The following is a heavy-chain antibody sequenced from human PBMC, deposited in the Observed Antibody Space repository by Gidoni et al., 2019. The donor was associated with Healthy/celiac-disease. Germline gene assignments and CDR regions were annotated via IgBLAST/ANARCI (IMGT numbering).Heavy chain of an antibody. V-gene: IGHV4-34*01. J-gene: IGHJ4*02. D-gene: IGHD1-26*01. CDR3: AREKLRSSDY. CDR1: GGSFSGYY. Sequence: QVQLQQWGAGLLKPSETLSLTCAVYGGSFSGYYWSWIRQPPGKGLEWIGEINHRGSTNHNPSLKSRVTISVDTSKNQFSLKLSSVTAADTAVYYCAREKLRSSDYWGQGTLVTVSS. CDR2: INHRGST.